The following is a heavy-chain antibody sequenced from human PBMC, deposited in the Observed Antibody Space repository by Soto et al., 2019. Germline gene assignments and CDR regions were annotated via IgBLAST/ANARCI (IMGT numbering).Heavy chain of an antibody. J-gene: IGHJ4*02. CDR3: ARSPRYSGYDRFDY. CDR2: IYYSGST. V-gene: IGHV4-59*01. D-gene: IGHD5-12*01. CDR1: GGSISSYY. Sequence: QVQLQESGPGLVKPSETLSLTCTVSGGSISSYYWSWIRQPPGKGLEWIGYIYYSGSTNYNPSLKSRATISVDTSKNQFSLKLSSVTAADTAVYYCARSPRYSGYDRFDYWGQGTLVTVSS.